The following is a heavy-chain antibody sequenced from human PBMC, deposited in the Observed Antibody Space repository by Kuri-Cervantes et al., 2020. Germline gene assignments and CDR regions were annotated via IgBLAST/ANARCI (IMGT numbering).Heavy chain of an antibody. CDR2: INSDGSST. V-gene: IGHV3-74*01. D-gene: IGHD1-1*01. CDR3: ARDIGLEPEGLDY. CDR1: GFTFSSYW. J-gene: IGHJ4*02. Sequence: GESLKISCAASGFTFSSYWMHWVRQAPGKGLVWVSRINSDGSSTSYADSVKGRFTISRDNAKNTLYLQISSLRAEDTALYYCARDIGLEPEGLDYWGQGTLVTVSS.